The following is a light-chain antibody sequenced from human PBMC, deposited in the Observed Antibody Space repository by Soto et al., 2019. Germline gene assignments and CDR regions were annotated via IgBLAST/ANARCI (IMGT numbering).Light chain of an antibody. Sequence: DIQMTQSPSAMSASVGDRVTITCLASQSISSYLNWYQQKPGKAPKLLIFAASSLQSGVPSRFSGSRSGPDFTLTISSLQPEDFATYYCQQSYSSPPTFGQGTKVDIK. CDR1: QSISSY. V-gene: IGKV1-39*01. J-gene: IGKJ1*01. CDR2: AAS. CDR3: QQSYSSPPT.